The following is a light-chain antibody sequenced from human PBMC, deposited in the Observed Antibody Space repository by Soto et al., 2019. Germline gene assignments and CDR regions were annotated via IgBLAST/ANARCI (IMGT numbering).Light chain of an antibody. Sequence: EIVLTQSPGTLSLSPGERATLSCRASQSVSSSYLAWYQQKPGQAPRLLIYGASSKATGIPDRFSGSGSGTDFTLTISRLEPGDFAVYYCQQYGSSPMYTFGHGTKLEIK. CDR3: QQYGSSPMYT. CDR1: QSVSSSY. CDR2: GAS. V-gene: IGKV3-20*01. J-gene: IGKJ2*01.